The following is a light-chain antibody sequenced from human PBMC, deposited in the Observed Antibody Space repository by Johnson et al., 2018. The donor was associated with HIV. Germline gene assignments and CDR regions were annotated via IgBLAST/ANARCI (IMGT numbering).Light chain of an antibody. Sequence: QSVLTQPPSVSAAPGQKVTISCSGSSSNIENDYVSWYQQLPGTAPKLLIYDNNKRPSGIPDRFSGSKSGTSATFGITGLQTGDEVDYFCGAWDSTLNAYVFGTGTKCTVL. CDR3: GAWDSTLNAYV. CDR1: SSNIENDY. CDR2: DNN. J-gene: IGLJ1*01. V-gene: IGLV1-51*01.